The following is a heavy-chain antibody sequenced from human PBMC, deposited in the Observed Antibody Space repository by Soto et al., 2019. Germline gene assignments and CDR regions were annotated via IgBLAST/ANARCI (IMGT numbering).Heavy chain of an antibody. CDR1: GGSISSGGYY. D-gene: IGHD4-17*01. CDR3: ARVGTTVTTSNFDY. CDR2: IYYSGST. Sequence: SETLSLTCTVSGGSISSGGYYWSWIRQHPGKGLEWIGYIYYSGSTYYNPSLKSRVTISVDTSKNQFSLKLSSVTAADTAVYYCARVGTTVTTSNFDYWGQGTLVTVSS. J-gene: IGHJ4*02. V-gene: IGHV4-31*03.